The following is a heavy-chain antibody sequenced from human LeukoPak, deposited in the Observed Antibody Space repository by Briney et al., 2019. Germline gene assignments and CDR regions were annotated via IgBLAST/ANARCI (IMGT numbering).Heavy chain of an antibody. D-gene: IGHD4/OR15-4a*01. Sequence: GGSLRLSCAASRFTFSTYGMSWVRQAPGKGLEWVSSISGSGGSTNYADSVKGRFTISRDNSKNTLYLQMNSLRAEDTAVYYCAKFPGTMGYWGQGTLVTVSS. V-gene: IGHV3-23*01. CDR3: AKFPGTMGY. CDR2: ISGSGGST. CDR1: RFTFSTYG. J-gene: IGHJ4*02.